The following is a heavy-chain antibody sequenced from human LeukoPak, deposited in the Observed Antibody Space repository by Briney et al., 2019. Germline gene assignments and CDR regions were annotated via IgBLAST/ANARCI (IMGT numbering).Heavy chain of an antibody. J-gene: IGHJ4*02. Sequence: GGSLRLFRVSSGLTSRTYKMNGEHQAPGKGLACVSYVSSSGGTILYADSVKGRFTIPRDNAKNALYLQMNSLRAEDTAVYYCARGRVTGDYVRDSDYWGQGTLVTVSS. CDR2: VSSSGGTI. V-gene: IGHV3-48*03. D-gene: IGHD4-17*01. CDR1: GLTSRTYK. CDR3: ARGRVTGDYVRDSDY.